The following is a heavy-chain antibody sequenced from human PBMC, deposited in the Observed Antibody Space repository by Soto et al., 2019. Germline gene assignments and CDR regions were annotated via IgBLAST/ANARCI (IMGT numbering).Heavy chain of an antibody. CDR3: ASLSAPDDF. V-gene: IGHV3-74*01. CDR1: GLTLSHYW. Sequence: EVLLVESGGGLVQPGGSMRLACAASGLTLSHYWMHWVRQVPGKGLAWVAEISNDERNIRTSYADSVKGRFTVSRDDAKNTLYLQMNSLRGDDTAVYYCASLSAPDDFWGQGAQVTVSS. D-gene: IGHD6-25*01. J-gene: IGHJ4*02. CDR2: ISNDERNI.